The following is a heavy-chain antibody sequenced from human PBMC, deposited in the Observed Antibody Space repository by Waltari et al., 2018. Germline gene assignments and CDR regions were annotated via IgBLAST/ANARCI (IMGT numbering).Heavy chain of an antibody. CDR2: FYSSEYI. CDR1: GDSITSNSFY. Sequence: QVQLQESGPGLVKPSQTLSLTCTVSGDSITSNSFYLNWVRQPAGKGLEWIGRFYSSEYINYNPSLKSRVTISRDTSKKQFFLKLTSVTAADTAFYYCAREVTKVELGRRLPHFFDSWGQGTLVTVSS. D-gene: IGHD7-27*01. V-gene: IGHV4-61*02. J-gene: IGHJ4*02. CDR3: AREVTKVELGRRLPHFFDS.